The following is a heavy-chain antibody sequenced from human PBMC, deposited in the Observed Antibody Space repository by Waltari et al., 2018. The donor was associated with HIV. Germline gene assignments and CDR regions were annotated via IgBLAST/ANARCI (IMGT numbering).Heavy chain of an antibody. CDR1: GYSLNSDYN. V-gene: IGHV4-38-2*01. Sequence: QVQLQESGPGLLTPSETLSLTCVLSGYSLNSDYNWGWIRQPPGRGLEWIGSVYHSGSTLHNPSLNSRVTISIDTSKSQFSLKLSSVTAADTAVYYCARAGVVPALFDLWGRGTLVTVSS. D-gene: IGHD2-2*01. CDR3: ARAGVVPALFDL. J-gene: IGHJ2*01. CDR2: VYHSGST.